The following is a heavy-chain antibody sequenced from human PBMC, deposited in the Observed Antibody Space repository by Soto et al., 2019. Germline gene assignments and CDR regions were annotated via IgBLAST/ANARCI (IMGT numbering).Heavy chain of an antibody. J-gene: IGHJ5*02. D-gene: IGHD3-3*01. CDR3: ARDRTIFGIPSNCFDP. V-gene: IGHV3-33*01. Sequence: PGGSLRLSCAASGFTFSSYGMHWVRQAPGKGLEWVAVIWYDGSNKYYADSVKGRFTISRDNSKNTLYLQMNSLRAEDTAVYYCARDRTIFGIPSNCFDPWGQGTLVPVSS. CDR1: GFTFSSYG. CDR2: IWYDGSNK.